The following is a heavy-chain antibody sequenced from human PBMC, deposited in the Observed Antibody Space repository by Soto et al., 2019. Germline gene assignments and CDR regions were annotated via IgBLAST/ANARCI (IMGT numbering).Heavy chain of an antibody. CDR2: IYYIGNT. Sequence: QLQLQESGPGLVKASETLSLTCAVSGASISSSSSYGGWIRQPPGKGLEWIGNIYYIGNTYYNPSLKSRVAIAIDSSKTRFSLKLNSVATADTAVYYCGAQAYVAKGYHFDTWGQGTLVTVSS. CDR3: GAQAYVAKGYHFDT. J-gene: IGHJ4*02. V-gene: IGHV4-39*02. CDR1: GASISSSSSY. D-gene: IGHD1-1*01.